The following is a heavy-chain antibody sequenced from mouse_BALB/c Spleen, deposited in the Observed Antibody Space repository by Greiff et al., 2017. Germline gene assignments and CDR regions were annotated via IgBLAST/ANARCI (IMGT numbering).Heavy chain of an antibody. CDR3: ARDETGFFDY. D-gene: IGHD4-1*01. Sequence: EVKVVESGGGLVKPGGSLKLSCAASGFTFSDYYMYWVRQTPEKRLEWVATISDGGSYTYYPDSVKGRFTISRDNAKNNLYLQMSSLKSEDTAMYYCARDETGFFDYWGQGTTLTVSS. CDR2: ISDGGSYT. J-gene: IGHJ2*01. CDR1: GFTFSDYY. V-gene: IGHV5-4*02.